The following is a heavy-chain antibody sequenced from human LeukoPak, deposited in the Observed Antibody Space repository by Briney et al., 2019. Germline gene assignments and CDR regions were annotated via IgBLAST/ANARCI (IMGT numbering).Heavy chain of an antibody. J-gene: IGHJ4*02. CDR2: ISYDGSNK. Sequence: PGTSLRLSCAASGFTFSSYGMHWVRQAPGKGLEWVAVISYDGSNKYYADSVEGRFTISRDNSKNTLYLQMNSLRAEDTAVYYCAKDRGYYGSGSPYFDYWGQGTLVTVSS. V-gene: IGHV3-30*18. CDR1: GFTFSSYG. CDR3: AKDRGYYGSGSPYFDY. D-gene: IGHD3-10*01.